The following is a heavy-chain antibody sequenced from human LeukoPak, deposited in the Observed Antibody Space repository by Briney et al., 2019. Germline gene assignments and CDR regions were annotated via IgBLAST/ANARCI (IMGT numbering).Heavy chain of an antibody. CDR1: VFTLSVSP. J-gene: IGHJ4*02. CDR2: IRTKADSYAT. V-gene: IGHV3-73*01. Sequence: GGSLRLSCGAPVFTLSVSPMQCACQASGKGLEWVGHIRTKADSYATAYAASVKGRFIISRDDSKNTAYLEMNNLKTEDIAVNYSARAGGGLDNWGQGTPVTVSS. D-gene: IGHD4-23*01. CDR3: ARAGGGLDN.